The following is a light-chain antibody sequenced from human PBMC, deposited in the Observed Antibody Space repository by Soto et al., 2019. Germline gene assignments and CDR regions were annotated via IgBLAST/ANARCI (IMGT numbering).Light chain of an antibody. CDR2: GNS. V-gene: IGLV1-40*01. Sequence: QSVLTQPPSVSGAPGQRVTISCTGSSSNIGAGYDVHWYQQLPGTAPKLLIYGNSNRPSGVPDRFSGSESGTSASLAITGLQADDEADYYCQSYDSSLGGHVVFGGGTKLTVL. CDR3: QSYDSSLGGHVV. J-gene: IGLJ2*01. CDR1: SSNIGAGYD.